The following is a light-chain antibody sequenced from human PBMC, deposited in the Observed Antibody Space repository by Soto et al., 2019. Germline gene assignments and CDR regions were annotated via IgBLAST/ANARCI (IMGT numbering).Light chain of an antibody. CDR1: QDIRHY. Sequence: IQMTQSPSSLSASVGDRVTITCQASQDIRHYLNWYQHKPGEAPKLLIYDASNLETGVPSRLSGGGSGTHFTLTISTLQPEDFSTYSCQQYDNLPLTFGGGTKV. J-gene: IGKJ4*01. CDR2: DAS. V-gene: IGKV1-33*01. CDR3: QQYDNLPLT.